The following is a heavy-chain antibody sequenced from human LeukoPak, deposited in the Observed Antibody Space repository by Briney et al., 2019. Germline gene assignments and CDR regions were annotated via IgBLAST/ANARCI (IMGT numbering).Heavy chain of an antibody. Sequence: GGSLRLSCAVSGFTFSGYAMSWVRQAPGKGLEWVAVISYDGSNKYYADSVKGRFTISRDNSKNTLYLQMDSLRAEDTAVYYCARGGRQQLVTRDYYYGMDVWGQGTTVTVSS. J-gene: IGHJ6*02. CDR1: GFTFSGYA. D-gene: IGHD6-13*01. CDR3: ARGGRQQLVTRDYYYGMDV. CDR2: ISYDGSNK. V-gene: IGHV3-30-3*01.